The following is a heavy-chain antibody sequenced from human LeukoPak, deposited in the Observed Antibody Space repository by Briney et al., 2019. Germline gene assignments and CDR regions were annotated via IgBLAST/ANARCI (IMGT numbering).Heavy chain of an antibody. J-gene: IGHJ4*02. CDR1: GFTFTSHW. CDR2: IYSGGST. Sequence: GGSLRLSCAASGFTFTSHWMTWVRQAPGKGLEWVSVIYSGGSTYYADSVKGRFTISRDNSKNTLYLQMNSLRAEDTAVYYCARDESGSYSFDYWGQGTLVTVSS. V-gene: IGHV3-53*01. D-gene: IGHD1-26*01. CDR3: ARDESGSYSFDY.